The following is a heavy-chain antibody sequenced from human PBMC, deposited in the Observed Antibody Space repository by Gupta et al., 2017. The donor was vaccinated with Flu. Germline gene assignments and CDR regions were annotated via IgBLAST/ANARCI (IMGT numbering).Heavy chain of an antibody. D-gene: IGHD4-17*01. Sequence: YAMSWVRQAPGKGLEWVSAISGSGGSTYYADSVKGRFTISRDNSKNTLYLQMNSLRAEDTAVYYCATEHDYGDYAFELGDYWGQGTLVTVSS. CDR3: ATEHDYGDYAFELGDY. V-gene: IGHV3-23*01. CDR2: ISGSGGST. CDR1: YA. J-gene: IGHJ4*02.